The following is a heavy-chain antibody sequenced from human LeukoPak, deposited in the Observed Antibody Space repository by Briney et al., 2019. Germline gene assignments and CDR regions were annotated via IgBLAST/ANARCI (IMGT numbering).Heavy chain of an antibody. CDR1: GFIFGDYA. CDR3: ARANVLLWFGELRGPLDY. D-gene: IGHD3-10*01. CDR2: ISSSGSTI. Sequence: GGSLRLSCTASGFIFGDYAMTWVRQAPGKGLEWVSYISSSGSTIYYADSVKGRFTISRDNAKNSLYLQMNSLRAEDTAVYYCARANVLLWFGELRGPLDYWGQGTLVTVSS. V-gene: IGHV3-11*04. J-gene: IGHJ4*02.